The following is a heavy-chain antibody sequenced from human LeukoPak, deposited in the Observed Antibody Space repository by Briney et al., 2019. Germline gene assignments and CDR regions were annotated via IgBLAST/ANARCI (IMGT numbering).Heavy chain of an antibody. CDR3: ARRAGGMYYDFWSGSTIDAFDI. J-gene: IGHJ3*02. Sequence: SETLSLTCTVSGGSISSHYWSWIRQPPGKGLEWMGYIYYSGSTNYNPSLKSRVTISVDTSKNQFSLKLSSVTAADTAVYYCARRAGGMYYDFWSGSTIDAFDIWGQGTMVTVSS. V-gene: IGHV4-59*11. CDR1: GGSISSHY. D-gene: IGHD3-3*01. CDR2: IYYSGST.